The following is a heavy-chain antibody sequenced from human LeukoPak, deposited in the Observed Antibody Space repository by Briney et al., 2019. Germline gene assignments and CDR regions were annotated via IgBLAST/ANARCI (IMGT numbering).Heavy chain of an antibody. J-gene: IGHJ1*01. CDR2: IYYSGST. CDR3: ARGRFWGSPVLKY. Sequence: SETLSLTCTVSGGSISSNTYYWGWIRQPPGKGLEWIGSIYYSGSTYYNLSLKSRVTISVDTSKNQFSLRLSSVTAADTAVYYCARGRFWGSPVLKYWGQGTLVTVSS. CDR1: GGSISSNTYY. V-gene: IGHV4-39*07. D-gene: IGHD3-16*01.